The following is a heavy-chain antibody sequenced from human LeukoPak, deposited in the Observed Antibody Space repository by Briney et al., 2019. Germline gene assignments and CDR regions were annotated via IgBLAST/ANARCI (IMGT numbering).Heavy chain of an antibody. J-gene: IGHJ4*02. Sequence: SETLSLTCTVSGGSISSGGYYWSWIRQHPGKGLEWIGSIHPSGRLYNNPSLESRVTISIDTFKNQFSLNLNSVTAADTAVYFCSRGLDSRKLGYWGQGTLVTVSS. CDR2: IHPSGRL. D-gene: IGHD3-22*01. V-gene: IGHV4-31*03. CDR1: GGSISSGGYY. CDR3: SRGLDSRKLGY.